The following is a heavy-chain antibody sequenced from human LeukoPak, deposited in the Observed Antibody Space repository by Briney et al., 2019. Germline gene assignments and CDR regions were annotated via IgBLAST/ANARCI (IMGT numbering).Heavy chain of an antibody. J-gene: IGHJ6*02. V-gene: IGHV4-59*08. Sequence: PSETLSLTCTVSGGSISSYYWGWIRQPPGKGLEWIGYIYYSGSTNYNPSLKSRVTISVDTSKNQFSLKLSSVAAADTAVYYCARHSPYGMDVWGQGTTVTVSS. CDR3: ARHSPYGMDV. CDR2: IYYSGST. CDR1: GGSISSYY.